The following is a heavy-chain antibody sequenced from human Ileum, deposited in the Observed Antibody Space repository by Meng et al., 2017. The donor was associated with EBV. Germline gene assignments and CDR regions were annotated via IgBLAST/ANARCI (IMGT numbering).Heavy chain of an antibody. Sequence: VSLRGPGPGLVSPSGTLSLTCAVSGGSIRVMNWWRWVRQSPEKGLEWIGKMSDSGITHYNPSLKSRVTISADKSNNQFSLKLTSVTSADTAVYFCAKNGEKYFEYWGQGTLVTVSS. CDR3: AKNGEKYFEY. J-gene: IGHJ4*02. CDR1: GGSIRVMNW. V-gene: IGHV4-4*02. CDR2: MSDSGIT.